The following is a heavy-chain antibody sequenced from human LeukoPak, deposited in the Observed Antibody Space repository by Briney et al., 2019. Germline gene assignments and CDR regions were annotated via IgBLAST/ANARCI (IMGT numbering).Heavy chain of an antibody. CDR2: IYYSGST. V-gene: IGHV4-59*01. CDR3: ASYSYYYDSSGYFDY. CDR1: GGSISSYY. D-gene: IGHD3-22*01. J-gene: IGHJ4*02. Sequence: SETLSLTCTVSGGSISSYYWSWIRQPPGKGQEWIGYIYYSGSTNYNPSLKSRVTISVDTSKNQFSLKLSSVTAADTAVYYCASYSYYYDSSGYFDYWGQGTLVTVSS.